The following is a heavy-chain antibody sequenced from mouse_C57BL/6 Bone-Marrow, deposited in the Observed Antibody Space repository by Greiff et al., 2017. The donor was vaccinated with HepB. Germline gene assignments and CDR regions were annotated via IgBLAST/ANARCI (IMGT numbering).Heavy chain of an antibody. CDR2: IWTGGGT. CDR1: GFSFTSYA. V-gene: IGHV2-9-1*01. D-gene: IGHD1-1*01. Sequence: VQRVESGPGLVAPSQSLSITCTVSGFSFTSYAISWVRQPPGKGLEWLGVIWTGGGTNYNSALKSRLSISKDNSKSQVSLKKNRLQTDDTARYYCARSWNYGSSLAWFAYWGQGTLVTVSA. CDR3: ARSWNYGSSLAWFAY. J-gene: IGHJ3*01.